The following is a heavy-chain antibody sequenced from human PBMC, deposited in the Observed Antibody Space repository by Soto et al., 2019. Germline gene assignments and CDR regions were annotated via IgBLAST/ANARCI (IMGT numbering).Heavy chain of an antibody. CDR3: ASDSAGGVRYFDWLGMYYGMDV. CDR1: GGSIRSYY. V-gene: IGHV4-59*01. D-gene: IGHD3-9*01. Sequence: PSETLSLTCTVSGGSIRSYYWSWIRQPPGKGLERIGYIYYSGSTNYNPSLKSRVTISVDTSKNLFSLKLSSVTAADTAVYFCASDSAGGVRYFDWLGMYYGMDVGGQGSTVTVS. J-gene: IGHJ6*02. CDR2: IYYSGST.